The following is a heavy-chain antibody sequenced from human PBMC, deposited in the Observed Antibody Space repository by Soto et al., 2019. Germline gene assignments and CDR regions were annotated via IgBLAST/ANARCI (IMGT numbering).Heavy chain of an antibody. CDR3: ARYCRSTSCYEDYYYGMDV. Sequence: ASVRVSCKASGYTFASYGISWVRQAPGQGLEWMGWISAYNGNTNYAQKLQGRVTMTTDTSTSTAYMELRSLRSDDTAVYYCARYCRSTSCYEDYYYGMDVWGQGTTVTVSS. CDR2: ISAYNGNT. CDR1: GYTFASYG. V-gene: IGHV1-18*01. D-gene: IGHD2-2*01. J-gene: IGHJ6*02.